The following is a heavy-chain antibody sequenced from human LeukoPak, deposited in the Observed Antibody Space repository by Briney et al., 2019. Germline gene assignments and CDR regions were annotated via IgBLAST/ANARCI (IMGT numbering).Heavy chain of an antibody. CDR2: IYSGGST. V-gene: IGHV3-53*01. J-gene: IGHJ4*02. CDR1: GFTVSSNY. Sequence: PGGSLRLSYAASGFTVSSNYMSWVRQAPGKGLEWVSVIYSGGSTYYADSVKGRFTISRDNSKNTLYLQMNSLRAEDTAVYYCARGTMTTVTLDYWGQGTLVTVSS. CDR3: ARGTMTTVTLDY. D-gene: IGHD4-17*01.